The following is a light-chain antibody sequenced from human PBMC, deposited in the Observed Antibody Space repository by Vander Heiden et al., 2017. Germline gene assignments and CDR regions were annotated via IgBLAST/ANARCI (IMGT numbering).Light chain of an antibody. V-gene: IGKV3-20*01. CDR1: QSVSSSY. CDR3: QQYGSSRT. Sequence: EIVLTQSPGTLSLSPGERATLSWRASQSVSSSYLAWYQQKPGQAPRLLIYGASSRATGIPDRFSGSGSGTDFTLTISRLEPEDFAVYYCQQYGSSRTFGQGTRLEIK. CDR2: GAS. J-gene: IGKJ5*01.